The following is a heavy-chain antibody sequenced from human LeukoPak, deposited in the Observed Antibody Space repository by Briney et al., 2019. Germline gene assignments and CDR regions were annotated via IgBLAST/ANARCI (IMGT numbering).Heavy chain of an antibody. CDR3: ARVTFNYFGSGDAFDI. Sequence: GGSLRLSCAASGFTVSSNYMSWVRQAPGKGLEWVSIIYSDGSTYYADSVKGRFTIPRDNSKNTLYLQMNSLRAEDTAVHYCARVTFNYFGSGDAFDIWGQGTMVTVSS. V-gene: IGHV3-66*01. CDR1: GFTVSSNY. D-gene: IGHD3-10*01. J-gene: IGHJ3*02. CDR2: IYSDGST.